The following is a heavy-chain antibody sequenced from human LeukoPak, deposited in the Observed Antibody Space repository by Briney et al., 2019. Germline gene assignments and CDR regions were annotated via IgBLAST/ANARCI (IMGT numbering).Heavy chain of an antibody. CDR2: IKQDGSEK. CDR3: ARDGFGTGSN. CDR1: GFTFSNYW. V-gene: IGHV3-7*03. D-gene: IGHD3-16*01. J-gene: IGHJ4*02. Sequence: GGSLRLSCAASGFTFSNYWMNWVRQAPGKGLEWVANIKQDGSEKNYVDSVKGRFIISRDNAKNSLYLQMNTLRADDTAVYYCARDGFGTGSNWGQGTLVTVSS.